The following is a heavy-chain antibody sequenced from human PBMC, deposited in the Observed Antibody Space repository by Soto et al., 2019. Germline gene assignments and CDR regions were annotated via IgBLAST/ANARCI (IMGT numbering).Heavy chain of an antibody. D-gene: IGHD3-10*01. Sequence: LRLSCAASGFTFSSYWMYWVRQAPGKGLVWVSRINSDGSSTSYADSVKGRFTISRDNAKNTLYLQMNSLRAEDTAVYYCARDTSPPYYYGSGGFDAWGEGTLVTVCS. CDR2: INSDGSST. CDR1: GFTFSSYW. V-gene: IGHV3-74*01. J-gene: IGHJ5*02. CDR3: ARDTSPPYYYGSGGFDA.